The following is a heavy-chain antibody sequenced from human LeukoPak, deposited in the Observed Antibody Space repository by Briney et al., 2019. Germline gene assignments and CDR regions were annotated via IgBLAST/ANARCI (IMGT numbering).Heavy chain of an antibody. V-gene: IGHV4-39*01. CDR2: IYYSGST. J-gene: IGHJ3*02. CDR3: ARSYCSSVSCYAVGAFDI. Sequence: PSETLSLTCTVSGGSISSSSYYWGWLRQPPGKGLDWIGSIYYSGSTYYNPSLKSRVTISVDTSKNRFSLRLSSVTAADTAVYNCARSYCSSVSCYAVGAFDIWGQGTMVTVSS. D-gene: IGHD2-2*01. CDR1: GGSISSSSYY.